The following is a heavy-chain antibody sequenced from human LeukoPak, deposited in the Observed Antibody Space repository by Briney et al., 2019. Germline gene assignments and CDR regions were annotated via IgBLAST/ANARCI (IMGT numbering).Heavy chain of an antibody. CDR2: ISYDGSTK. V-gene: IGHV3-30*18. Sequence: GGSLRLSCTASGFTFSTYGMHWVRQAPGKGLEWVTLISYDGSTKYYSDSVKGRFTLSRDNSKNTLYLQMNSLRAEDTAVYYCAKDRSLVVAAPYYFDYWGQGTLVTVSS. J-gene: IGHJ4*02. CDR3: AKDRSLVVAAPYYFDY. CDR1: GFTFSTYG. D-gene: IGHD2-15*01.